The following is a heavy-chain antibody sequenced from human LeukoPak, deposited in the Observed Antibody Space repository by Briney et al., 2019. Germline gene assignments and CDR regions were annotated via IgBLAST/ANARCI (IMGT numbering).Heavy chain of an antibody. CDR3: ARDRGYSSSWTLFDY. CDR1: GGSFSGYY. J-gene: IGHJ4*02. V-gene: IGHV4-34*01. D-gene: IGHD6-13*01. Sequence: SETLSLTCAVYGGSFSGYYWSWIRQPPGKGLEWIGEINHSGSTNYNPSLKSRVTISVDTSKNQFSLKLSSVTAADTAVYYCARDRGYSSSWTLFDYWGQGTLVTVSS. CDR2: INHSGST.